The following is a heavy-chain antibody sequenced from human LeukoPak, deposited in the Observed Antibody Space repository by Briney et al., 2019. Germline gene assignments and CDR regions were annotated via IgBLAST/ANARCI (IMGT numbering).Heavy chain of an antibody. V-gene: IGHV4-59*12. D-gene: IGHD6-19*01. CDR2: IYYSGST. Sequence: SETLSLTCTVSGGSISNYYWSWIRQPPGKGLEWIGYIYYSGSTNYNPSLKSRVTISVDTSKNQFSLKLSSVTPEDTAVYYCARGAGNRYDYWGQGPLVTVSS. J-gene: IGHJ4*02. CDR3: ARGAGNRYDY. CDR1: GGSISNYY.